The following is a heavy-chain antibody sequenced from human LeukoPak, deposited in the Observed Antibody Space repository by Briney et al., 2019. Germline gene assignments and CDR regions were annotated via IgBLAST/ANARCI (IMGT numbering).Heavy chain of an antibody. CDR1: GFTFSNAW. V-gene: IGHV3-53*01. CDR3: ARYSSSWYSPFDY. CDR2: IYSGGST. Sequence: GGSLRLSCAASGFTFSNAWMSWVRQAPGKGLEWVSVIYSGGSTYYADSVKGRLTISRDNSKNTLYLQMNSLRAEDTAVYYCARYSSSWYSPFDYWGQGTLVTVSS. D-gene: IGHD6-13*01. J-gene: IGHJ4*02.